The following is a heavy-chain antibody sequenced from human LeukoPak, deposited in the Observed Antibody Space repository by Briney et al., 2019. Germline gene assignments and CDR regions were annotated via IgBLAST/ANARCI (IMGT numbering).Heavy chain of an antibody. CDR3: ARGNQAAAGAFDI. CDR1: GGSISSSSYY. Sequence: SETLSLTCTVSGGSISSSSYYWGWIRQPPGKGLEWIGSIYYSGSTYYNPSLKSRVTISVDTSKNQFSLKLSSVTAADTAVYYCARGNQAAAGAFDIWGQGTMVTVSS. J-gene: IGHJ3*02. V-gene: IGHV4-39*07. D-gene: IGHD6-13*01. CDR2: IYYSGST.